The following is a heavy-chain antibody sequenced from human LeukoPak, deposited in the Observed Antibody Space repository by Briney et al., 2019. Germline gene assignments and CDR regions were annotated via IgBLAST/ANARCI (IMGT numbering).Heavy chain of an antibody. CDR1: GGSTSSYY. CDR3: ARDVSSGWYGY. CDR2: IYYSGST. Sequence: PSETLSLTCTVSGGSTSSYYWSWIRQPPGKGLEWIGYIYYSGSTNYNPSLKSRVTISVDTSKNQFSLKLSSVTAADTAVYYCARDVSSGWYGYWGQGTLVTVSS. D-gene: IGHD6-19*01. J-gene: IGHJ4*02. V-gene: IGHV4-59*01.